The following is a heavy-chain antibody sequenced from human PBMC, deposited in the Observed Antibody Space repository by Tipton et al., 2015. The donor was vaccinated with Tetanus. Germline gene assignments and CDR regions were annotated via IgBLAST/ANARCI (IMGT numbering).Heavy chain of an antibody. D-gene: IGHD3-10*01. Sequence: LRLSCAVYGCTFNNYFWTWIRQPPGKGLEWIGEINYDGSTNYSPSLKSRVTLSLDTTKKQVSMKLSSVTAADAAVYYCARGDYYGSGTYDVWGQGTTVTVPS. CDR2: INYDGST. CDR3: ARGDYYGSGTYDV. V-gene: IGHV4-34*01. CDR1: GCTFNNYF. J-gene: IGHJ6*02.